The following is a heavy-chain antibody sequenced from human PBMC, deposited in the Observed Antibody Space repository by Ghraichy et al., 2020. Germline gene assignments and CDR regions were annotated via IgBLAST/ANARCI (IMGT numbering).Heavy chain of an antibody. CDR2: ISYDGIHK. Sequence: GGSLRLSCAASGFSFSDNAMHWVRQAPGKGLEWVAFISYDGIHKYYTDSVRGRFTISRDNSKNTLFLQMNSLRTEDTAVYYCAKDMATKYCIDYWGQGILAT. J-gene: IGHJ4*02. CDR1: GFSFSDNA. V-gene: IGHV3-30*18. CDR3: AKDMATKYCIDY. D-gene: IGHD5-24*01.